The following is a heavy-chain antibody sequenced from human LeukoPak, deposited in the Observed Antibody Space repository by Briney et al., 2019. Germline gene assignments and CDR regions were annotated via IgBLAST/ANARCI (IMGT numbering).Heavy chain of an antibody. CDR1: GFTFSNYG. D-gene: IGHD1-1*01. CDR3: ARDHSGNQDY. V-gene: IGHV3-33*01. CDR2: IWDDGSNE. J-gene: IGHJ4*02. Sequence: PGRSLRLSCAASGFTFSNYGMHWVRQAPGKGLEWVAVIWDDGSNEYYADSVKGRFTIFRDNRRNTLYLQMNSLRAEDTAVYSCARDHSGNQDYWGQGTLVTVSS.